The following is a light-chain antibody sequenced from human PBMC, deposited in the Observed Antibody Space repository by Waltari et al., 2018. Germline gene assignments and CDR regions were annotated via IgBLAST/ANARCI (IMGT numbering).Light chain of an antibody. CDR1: ENINNY. Sequence: DIQMTQSPSSLSASVGDRVTILCRASENINNYLNWYQQKPGKAPKLLIYTASTLKSWVPSRFSGSGSGTDYILTISSLQSEDVATYYCQHGYGTPYSFGQGTKVEIK. J-gene: IGKJ2*03. V-gene: IGKV1-39*01. CDR3: QHGYGTPYS. CDR2: TAS.